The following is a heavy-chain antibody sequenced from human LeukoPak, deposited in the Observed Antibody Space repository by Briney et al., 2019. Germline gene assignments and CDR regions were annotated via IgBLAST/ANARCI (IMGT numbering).Heavy chain of an antibody. CDR1: GGSVTSGRYY. J-gene: IGHJ4*02. CDR3: ARESSSDYFDY. D-gene: IGHD6-6*01. V-gene: IGHV4-61*01. Sequence: KPSETLSLTCTVSGGSVTSGRYYWSWIRQPPGKGLEWIGHMHYSGSTNYNPSLKTRVTISIDTSKNQFSLKLSSVTAADTAVYYCARESSSDYFDYWGQGTLVTVSS. CDR2: MHYSGST.